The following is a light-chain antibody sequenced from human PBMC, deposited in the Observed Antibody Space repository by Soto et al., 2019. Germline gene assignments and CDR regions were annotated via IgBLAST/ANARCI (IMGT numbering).Light chain of an antibody. Sequence: EIVLTQSPGTLSLSPGERATLSCRASQTVRNNYLAWYQQKPGQAPRLLIYGASTRATGIPARFSGSGSGTDFTLTISSLKAEDVAVYYCQQYYTSPITFGQGTRLEIK. CDR3: QQYYTSPIT. CDR1: QTVRNNY. CDR2: GAS. J-gene: IGKJ5*01. V-gene: IGKV3-20*01.